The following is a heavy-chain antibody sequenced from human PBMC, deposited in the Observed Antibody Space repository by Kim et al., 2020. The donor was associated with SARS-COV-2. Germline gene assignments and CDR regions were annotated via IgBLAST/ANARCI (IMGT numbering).Heavy chain of an antibody. Sequence: ASVKVSCKVSGYTLTELSMHWVRQAPGKGLEWMGGFDPEDGETIYEQKFQGRVTMNEDTSTDTAYMELSSLRSEDTAVYYCATASRDSSGYWGIWIDPWGQGTLVTVSS. CDR3: ATASRDSSGYWGIWIDP. J-gene: IGHJ5*02. CDR2: FDPEDGET. D-gene: IGHD3-22*01. CDR1: GYTLTELS. V-gene: IGHV1-24*01.